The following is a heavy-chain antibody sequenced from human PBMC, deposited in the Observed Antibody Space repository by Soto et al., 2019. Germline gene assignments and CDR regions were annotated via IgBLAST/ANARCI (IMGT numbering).Heavy chain of an antibody. CDR1: GFTFSSYA. CDR3: ANSPLSVGWYDY. D-gene: IGHD6-19*01. CDR2: ISGSGGST. Sequence: GGSLRLSCAASGFTFSSYAMSWVRQAPGKGLEWVSAISGSGGSTYYADSVKGRFTISRDNSKNTLYLQMNSLRAEDTAVYYCANSPLSVGWYDYWGQGTLVTVSS. V-gene: IGHV3-23*01. J-gene: IGHJ4*02.